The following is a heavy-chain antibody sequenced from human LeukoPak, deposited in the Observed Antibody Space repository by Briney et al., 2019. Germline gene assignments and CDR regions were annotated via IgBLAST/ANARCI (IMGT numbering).Heavy chain of an antibody. CDR2: IIPIFGTA. CDR1: GGTFSSYA. V-gene: IGHV1-69*05. D-gene: IGHD2-2*01. Sequence: ASVKVSCKASGGTFSSYAISWVRQAPGQGLEWMGGIIPIFGTANYAQKFQGRVTITRDTSASTAYMELSSLRSEDTAVYYCARLRLPAATNWFGPWGQGTLVTVSS. J-gene: IGHJ5*02. CDR3: ARLRLPAATNWFGP.